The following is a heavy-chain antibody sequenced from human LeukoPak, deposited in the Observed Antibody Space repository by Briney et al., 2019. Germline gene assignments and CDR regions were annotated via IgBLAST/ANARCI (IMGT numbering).Heavy chain of an antibody. V-gene: IGHV1-46*01. D-gene: IGHD3-22*01. J-gene: IGHJ3*02. CDR2: INPSGGSP. Sequence: ASVKVSCKASGYXFTSYYIHWVRQAPGQGLEWMGIINPSGGSPSYAQRFQGRLTMTRDTSTSTVYMELSSLRSEDTAVYYCARDYSSGYPRDAFDIWGQGTMVTVSS. CDR1: GYXFTSYY. CDR3: ARDYSSGYPRDAFDI.